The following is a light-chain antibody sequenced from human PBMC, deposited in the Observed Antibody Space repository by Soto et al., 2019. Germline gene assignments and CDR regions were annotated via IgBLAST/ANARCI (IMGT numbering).Light chain of an antibody. Sequence: QSVLTQPPSVSEAPRQRVTISCSGSSSNIGNNAVNWYQQLPGKAPKLLIYYDXXXXXXXXXXXXXXKSGTSASLAISGLXXEXXXXXXCAAWDDSLNGHYVFGTGTKVTVL. J-gene: IGLJ1*01. V-gene: IGLV1-36*01. CDR1: SSNIGNNA. CDR3: AAWDDSLNGHYV. CDR2: YDX.